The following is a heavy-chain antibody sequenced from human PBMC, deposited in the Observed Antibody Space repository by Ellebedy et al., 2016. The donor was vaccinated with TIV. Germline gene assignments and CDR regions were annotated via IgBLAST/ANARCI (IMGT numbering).Heavy chain of an antibody. Sequence: GESLKISCTASGFTFSTYWMLWVRQAPGKGLAWISHINDDGRTTTYADSVEGRFTISRDNAKNPLFLQMNSLSAEDTAQYFCARKNPSGNDPFHDSWGQGALVTVSS. J-gene: IGHJ4*02. CDR2: INDDGRTT. V-gene: IGHV3-74*01. CDR3: ARKNPSGNDPFHDS. CDR1: GFTFSTYW. D-gene: IGHD5-12*01.